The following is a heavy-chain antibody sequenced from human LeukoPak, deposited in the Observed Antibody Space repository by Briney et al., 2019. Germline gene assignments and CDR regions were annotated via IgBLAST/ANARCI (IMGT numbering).Heavy chain of an antibody. Sequence: SGGSLRLSCAASGFTFSSYAMSWVRQAPGKGLEWVSAISGSGGSTYYADSVKGRFTISRDNSKNTLYLQLNSLRAADTALYYCAKDYSGFATNFDYWGQGTLVTVSS. D-gene: IGHD5-12*01. CDR1: GFTFSSYA. J-gene: IGHJ4*02. V-gene: IGHV3-23*01. CDR2: ISGSGGST. CDR3: AKDYSGFATNFDY.